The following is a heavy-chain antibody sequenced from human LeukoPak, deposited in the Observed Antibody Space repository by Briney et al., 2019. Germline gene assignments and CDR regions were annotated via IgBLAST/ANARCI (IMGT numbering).Heavy chain of an antibody. J-gene: IGHJ5*02. Sequence: ASVKVSCKVSGYTLTEFAIHWVRQAPGKGREGMGGFDPEDGERIYAQKFQGRVTMTEDTSTDTSYMELSRLRPEGTAVYYCAPRLRYFDWAFNDPWGQGTLVTVSS. V-gene: IGHV1-24*01. CDR3: APRLRYFDWAFNDP. D-gene: IGHD3-9*01. CDR1: GYTLTEFA. CDR2: FDPEDGER.